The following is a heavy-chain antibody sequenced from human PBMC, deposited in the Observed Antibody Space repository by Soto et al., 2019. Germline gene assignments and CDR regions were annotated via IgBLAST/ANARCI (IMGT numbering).Heavy chain of an antibody. CDR3: ARVVYSSSPTGGAFDI. J-gene: IGHJ3*02. V-gene: IGHV4-59*01. CDR2: IYYSGST. CDR1: GGSISSYY. D-gene: IGHD6-6*01. Sequence: SETLSLTCTVSGGSISSYYWSWIRQPPGKGLEWIGYIYYSGSTNYNPSLKSRVTISVDTSKNQFSLKLSSVTAADTAVYYCARVVYSSSPTGGAFDIWGQGTMVTVSS.